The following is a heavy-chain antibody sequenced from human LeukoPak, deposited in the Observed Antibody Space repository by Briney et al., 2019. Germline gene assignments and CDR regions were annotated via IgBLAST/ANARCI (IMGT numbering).Heavy chain of an antibody. J-gene: IGHJ5*02. CDR2: LNAGNGNT. D-gene: IGHD6-19*01. Sequence: ASVTVSCKASGYTFTSYAMHWVRQAPGQRLEWMGWLNAGNGNTKYSQKFQGRVTITRDTSGSTAYMELSSLRSEDTAVYYCARARRIAVAANWFDPWGQGTLVTVSS. CDR1: GYTFTSYA. CDR3: ARARRIAVAANWFDP. V-gene: IGHV1-3*01.